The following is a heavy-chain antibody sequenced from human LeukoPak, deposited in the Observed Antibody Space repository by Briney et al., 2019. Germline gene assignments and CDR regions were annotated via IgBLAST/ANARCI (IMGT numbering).Heavy chain of an antibody. Sequence: SVKVSCKASGGTFSSYAISWARQAPGQGLEWMGRIIPILGIANYAQKFQGRVTITADKSTSTAYMELSSLRSEDTAVYYCARDHIVVVTARSTNYYYYYGMDVWGQGTTVTVSS. J-gene: IGHJ6*02. D-gene: IGHD2-21*02. CDR3: ARDHIVVVTARSTNYYYYYGMDV. CDR1: GGTFSSYA. V-gene: IGHV1-69*04. CDR2: IIPILGIA.